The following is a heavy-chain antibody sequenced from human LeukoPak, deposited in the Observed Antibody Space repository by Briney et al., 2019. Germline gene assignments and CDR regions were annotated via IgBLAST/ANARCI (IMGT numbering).Heavy chain of an antibody. CDR1: GFTFRSYA. CDR2: IAYDGSNK. Sequence: GGSLRLSCAASGFTFRSYAMHWVRQAPGKGLEWVAVIAYDGSNKYYADSAKGRFTISRDNSKNTLYLQMNSLRAEDTAVYYCARDPAPEWLAYYFDFWGQGTLVTVPS. CDR3: ARDPAPEWLAYYFDF. D-gene: IGHD6-19*01. V-gene: IGHV3-30-3*01. J-gene: IGHJ4*02.